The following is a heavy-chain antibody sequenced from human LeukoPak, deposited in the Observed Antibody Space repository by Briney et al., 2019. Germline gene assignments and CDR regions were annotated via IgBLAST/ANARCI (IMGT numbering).Heavy chain of an antibody. CDR2: ISSSGGGT. CDR3: ARVRTQPWESFDY. Sequence: GGSLRLSCAASGFTFSNYAMHWVRQAPGKGLEYVSAISSSGGGTYHANSVKGRFSISRDNSKNTLYLQMGSLRADDMAVYYCARVRTQPWESFDYWGQGTLVTVSS. CDR1: GFTFSNYA. V-gene: IGHV3-64*01. D-gene: IGHD1-26*01. J-gene: IGHJ4*02.